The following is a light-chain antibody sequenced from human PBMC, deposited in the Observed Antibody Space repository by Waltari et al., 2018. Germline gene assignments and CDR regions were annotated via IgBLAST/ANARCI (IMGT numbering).Light chain of an antibody. CDR1: QRIFYSSNDKNY. CDR3: HQYYSNPLT. Sequence: DIVMTQSPDSLAVSLGERATINCKSSQRIFYSSNDKNYLAWYQQKPGRPPKLLIYWASTREAGVPDRFSGSGSGTEFTLTISTLEAEDVAVYYCHQYYSNPLTFGGGTKVEIK. V-gene: IGKV4-1*01. CDR2: WAS. J-gene: IGKJ4*01.